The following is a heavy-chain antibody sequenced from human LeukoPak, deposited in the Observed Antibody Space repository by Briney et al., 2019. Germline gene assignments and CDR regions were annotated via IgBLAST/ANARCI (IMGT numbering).Heavy chain of an antibody. CDR3: ARGFYDYYDSSERGIDY. J-gene: IGHJ4*02. V-gene: IGHV3-66*01. Sequence: GGSLRLSCAASGFTVSSNYMSWVRQAPGKGLEWVSVIYSGGSTYYADSVKGRFTISRDSSKNTLHLQMNNLRAEDTAVYYCARGFYDYYDSSERGIDYWGQGTLVTVSS. CDR2: IYSGGST. D-gene: IGHD3-22*01. CDR1: GFTVSSNY.